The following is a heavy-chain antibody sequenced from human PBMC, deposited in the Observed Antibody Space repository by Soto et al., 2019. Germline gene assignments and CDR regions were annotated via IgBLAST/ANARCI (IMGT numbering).Heavy chain of an antibody. V-gene: IGHV3-15*01. CDR1: GFTFSNAW. CDR3: TTGGYCSGGSCYPPYYYYYGMDV. CDR2: IKSKTDGGTT. D-gene: IGHD2-15*01. J-gene: IGHJ6*02. Sequence: EVQLVESGGGLVKPGGSLRLSCAASGFTFSNAWMSWVRQAPGKGLEWVGRIKSKTDGGTTDYAAPVKGRFTISRDDSNNTLYLQTTSLKTEDTAVYYCTTGGYCSGGSCYPPYYYYYGMDVWGQGTTVTVSS.